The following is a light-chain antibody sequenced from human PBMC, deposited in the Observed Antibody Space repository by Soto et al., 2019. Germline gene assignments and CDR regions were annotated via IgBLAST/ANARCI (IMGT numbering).Light chain of an antibody. V-gene: IGKV1-12*01. Sequence: MTQSPATLSVSPGEGATLSCRTSHSISTNLAWYQQKPGLAPKLLIYAASSLQTGVPSRFSGSGSGTDFTLTISSLQPEDFATYYCQQAHSFPQTFGQGTKLEIK. CDR2: AAS. CDR3: QQAHSFPQT. J-gene: IGKJ2*01. CDR1: HSISTN.